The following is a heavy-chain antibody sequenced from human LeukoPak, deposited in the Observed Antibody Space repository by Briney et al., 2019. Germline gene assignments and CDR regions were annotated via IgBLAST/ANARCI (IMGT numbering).Heavy chain of an antibody. CDR2: IYYSGSS. Sequence: SETLSLTCTVSGVSISSDYWSWIRLPPGKGLEWIGSIYYSGSSNYNPSLKSRVTMSVDTSKNQVSRKLTSVTAADTAVYYCARRLRQNLFDPWGQGTLVTVSS. J-gene: IGHJ5*02. CDR3: ARRLRQNLFDP. D-gene: IGHD4-17*01. V-gene: IGHV4-59*08. CDR1: GVSISSDY.